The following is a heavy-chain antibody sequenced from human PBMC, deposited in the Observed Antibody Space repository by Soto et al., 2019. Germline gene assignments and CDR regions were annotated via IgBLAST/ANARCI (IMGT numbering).Heavy chain of an antibody. CDR1: GYSFTGYW. J-gene: IGHJ5*02. CDR2: IYPGDSDT. D-gene: IGHD6-13*01. CDR3: ARLESSSWYVGWFDP. V-gene: IGHV5-51*01. Sequence: GESLKISCKGSGYSFTGYWITWVRQMPGKGLEWMGIIYPGDSDTRYSPSFQGQVTISADKSISTAYLQWSSLKASDTAMYYCARLESSSWYVGWFDPWGQGTLVTVSS.